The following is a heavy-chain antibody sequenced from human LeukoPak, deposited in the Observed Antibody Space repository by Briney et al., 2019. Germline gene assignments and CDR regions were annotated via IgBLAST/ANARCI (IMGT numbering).Heavy chain of an antibody. J-gene: IGHJ4*02. D-gene: IGHD3-10*01. CDR3: AKSRGSGLFDY. CDR2: ISSSGSTI. Sequence: GGSLRLSCAASGFTFSDYYMSWIRQAPGKGLEWVSYISSSGSTIYYADSVKGRFTISRDNSKNTLYLQMNSLRAEDTAVYYCAKSRGSGLFDYWGQGTLVTVAS. CDR1: GFTFSDYY. V-gene: IGHV3-11*01.